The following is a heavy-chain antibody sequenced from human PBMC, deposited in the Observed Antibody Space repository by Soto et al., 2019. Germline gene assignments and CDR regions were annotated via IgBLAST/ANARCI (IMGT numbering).Heavy chain of an antibody. CDR1: GFTFSSYA. J-gene: IGHJ5*02. CDR2: ISSNGGST. Sequence: PGGSLRLSCAASGFTFSSYAMSWVRQAPGKGLEYVSAISSNGGSTYYANSVKGRFTISRDNSKNTLYLQMGSLRAEDMAVYYCARESCSGGNCYSGWFDPWGQGTLVTVSS. CDR3: ARESCSGGNCYSGWFDP. D-gene: IGHD2-15*01. V-gene: IGHV3-64*01.